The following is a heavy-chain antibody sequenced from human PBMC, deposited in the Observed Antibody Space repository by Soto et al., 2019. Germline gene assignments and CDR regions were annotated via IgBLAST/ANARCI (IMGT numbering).Heavy chain of an antibody. J-gene: IGHJ4*02. D-gene: IGHD6-19*01. Sequence: GGSLRLSCAASGSTFSSYWMHWVRQTPGKGLVWVSRIDIAGSTTTYADSVKGRFTISRDNAKNTLYLQMNSLRAEDTAVYYCARDQTVAGPTTFDYCGQGILLTVSS. CDR2: IDIAGSTT. V-gene: IGHV3-74*01. CDR1: GSTFSSYW. CDR3: ARDQTVAGPTTFDY.